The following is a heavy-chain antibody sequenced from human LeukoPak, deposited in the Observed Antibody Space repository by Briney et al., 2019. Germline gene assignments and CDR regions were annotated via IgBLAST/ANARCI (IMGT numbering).Heavy chain of an antibody. J-gene: IGHJ3*02. CDR3: ATDLADATYGFDI. CDR1: GGSFTKFA. CDR2: FIPMLDTS. V-gene: IGHV1-69*05. D-gene: IGHD6-13*01. Sequence: SAKVSCKPSGGSFTKFATCWVRQGPEQGLEWVGEFIPMLDTSNSADKVQGRLTVTKDESTSTAYMELSSLRSEDTAVYYCATDLADATYGFDIWGQGTMVTVSS.